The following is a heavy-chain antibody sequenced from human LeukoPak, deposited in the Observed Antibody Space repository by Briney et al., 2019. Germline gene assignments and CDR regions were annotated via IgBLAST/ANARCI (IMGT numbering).Heavy chain of an antibody. D-gene: IGHD3-22*01. CDR1: GYTFTSYG. CDR3: ARVRGYYDSSGSFDY. J-gene: IGHJ4*02. V-gene: IGHV1-18*01. CDR2: ISAYNGNT. Sequence: ASVKVSCTASGYTFTSYGISWVRQAPGQGLEWMGWISAYNGNTNYAQKLQGRVTMTTDTSTSTAYMELRSLRSDDTAVYYCARVRGYYDSSGSFDYWGQGTLVTVSS.